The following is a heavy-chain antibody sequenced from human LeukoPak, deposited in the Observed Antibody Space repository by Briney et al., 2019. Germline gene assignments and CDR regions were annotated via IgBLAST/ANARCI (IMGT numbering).Heavy chain of an antibody. CDR2: IKTDGSIT. D-gene: IGHD3-22*01. V-gene: IGHV3-74*01. CDR3: ARDGYYDSSNDFDY. Sequence: GGSLRLSCAASGFTFTDYWMHWVRQAPGKGLEWVSRIKTDGSITNYADSVKGRFTISRDNAKNSLYLQMNSLRAEDTAVYYCARDGYYDSSNDFDYWGQGTLVTVSS. J-gene: IGHJ4*02. CDR1: GFTFTDYW.